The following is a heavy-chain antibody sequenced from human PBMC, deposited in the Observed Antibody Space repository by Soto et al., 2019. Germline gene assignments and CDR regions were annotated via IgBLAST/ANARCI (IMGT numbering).Heavy chain of an antibody. Sequence: QVQLVESGGGLVRPGGSLRLFCAASGFTFSDYYMTWIRQAPGKGLEWLSYISTSSSDTDYADSVKGRFTISRDNANNSLYLQMNSLRAEDTAVYYCATYSTTRGYYYMHVWGQGTTVTVSS. CDR3: ATYSTTRGYYYMHV. CDR1: GFTFSDYY. V-gene: IGHV3-11*05. J-gene: IGHJ6*02. D-gene: IGHD2-15*01. CDR2: ISTSSSDT.